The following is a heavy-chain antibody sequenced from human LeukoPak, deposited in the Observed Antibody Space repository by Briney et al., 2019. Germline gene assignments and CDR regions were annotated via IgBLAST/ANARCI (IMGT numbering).Heavy chain of an antibody. CDR3: AKEEQWRSFDY. CDR2: ISGSGGST. V-gene: IGHV3-23*01. J-gene: IGHJ4*02. CDR1: GFTFSDYY. Sequence: GGSLRLSCAASGFTFSDYYMSWIRQAPGMGLEWVSAISGSGGSTYYADSVKGRFTISRDNSKNTLYLQMNSLRAEDTAVYYCAKEEQWRSFDYWGQGTLVTVSS. D-gene: IGHD6-19*01.